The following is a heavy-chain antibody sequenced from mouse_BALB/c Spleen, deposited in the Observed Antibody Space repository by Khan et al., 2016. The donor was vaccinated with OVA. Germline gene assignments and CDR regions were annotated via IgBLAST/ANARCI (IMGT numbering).Heavy chain of an antibody. Sequence: LQESGAELAKPGASVKMSCKASGYTFTSYWMHWIKQRPGQGLEWIGYINPTSGYTDSNQKFKDKATLTADKSSSTAYMQLSSLTSDDSAVYYCARDRMDYWGQGTALTVSA. CDR1: GYTFTSYW. V-gene: IGHV1-7*01. J-gene: IGHJ2*01. CDR2: INPTSGYT. CDR3: ARDRMDY.